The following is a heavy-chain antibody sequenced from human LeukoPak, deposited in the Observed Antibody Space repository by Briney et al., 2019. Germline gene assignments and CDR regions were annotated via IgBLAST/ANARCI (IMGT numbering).Heavy chain of an antibody. CDR3: ARAGSNWNYVY. Sequence: GGALRLSCAASGCTFSGFLMSWVRQIPGKGLEWVANIKQDGSEKYYAGALKGRFTISRDNTKNSLSLQMNSLIVEDTAVYYCARAGSNWNYVYWGQGTLVTVSS. J-gene: IGHJ4*02. V-gene: IGHV3-7*01. CDR1: GCTFSGFL. D-gene: IGHD1-7*01. CDR2: IKQDGSEK.